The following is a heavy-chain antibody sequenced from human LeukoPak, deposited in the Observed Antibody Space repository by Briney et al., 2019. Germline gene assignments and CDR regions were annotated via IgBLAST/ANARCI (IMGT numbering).Heavy chain of an antibody. CDR1: GYTFTDYY. D-gene: IGHD3-22*01. J-gene: IGHJ4*02. CDR2: SNPKSGGT. CDR3: ARDFDTSGYYAGQ. Sequence: ASVKVSCKASGYTFTDYYVRWVRQVPGQGFEWMGWSNPKSGGTNYAQRFQGRVTMTRDTSISTVYMELRRLRVDDTDVYYCARDFDTSGYYAGQWGQGTLVTVSS. V-gene: IGHV1-2*02.